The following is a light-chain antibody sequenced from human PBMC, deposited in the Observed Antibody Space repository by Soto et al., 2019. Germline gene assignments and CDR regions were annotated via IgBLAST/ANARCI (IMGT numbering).Light chain of an antibody. CDR2: GAS. CDR3: QQYNNWPVYT. J-gene: IGKJ2*01. Sequence: EIVMTQSPATLSVSPGERATLSCRASQSVSSNLAWYQQKPGQAPRLLIYGASTRATGIPARFSGSGSGTDFTLTISSLQSEDFAVYYCQQYNNWPVYTFGQGTKLELK. V-gene: IGKV3-15*01. CDR1: QSVSSN.